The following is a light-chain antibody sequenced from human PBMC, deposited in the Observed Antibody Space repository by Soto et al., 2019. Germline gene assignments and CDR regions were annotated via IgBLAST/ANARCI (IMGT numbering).Light chain of an antibody. CDR3: KQYGSSPRT. J-gene: IGKJ1*01. Sequence: DIVLTQSPGTLSLSPGERATLSCRASQTVRSSSLAWYQQKPGQAPRLLIFGASTRAAGFPDRFSGSGSGTDFTLTISRLGPEDFAVYYCKQYGSSPRTFGQGTKVDIK. CDR2: GAS. V-gene: IGKV3-20*01. CDR1: QTVRSSS.